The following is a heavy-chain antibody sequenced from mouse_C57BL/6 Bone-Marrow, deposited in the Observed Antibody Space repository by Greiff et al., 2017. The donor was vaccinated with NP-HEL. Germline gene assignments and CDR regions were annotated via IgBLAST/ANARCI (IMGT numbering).Heavy chain of an antibody. CDR2: IYPRSGNT. Sequence: QVHVKQSGAELARPGASVKLSCKASGYTFTSYGISWVKQRTGQGLEWIGEIYPRSGNTYYNEKFKGKATLTADKSSSTAYMELRSLTSEDSAVYFCARPLLLGLDDWGQGTTLTVSS. CDR3: ARPLLLGLDD. J-gene: IGHJ2*01. V-gene: IGHV1-81*01. CDR1: GYTFTSYG. D-gene: IGHD2-10*01.